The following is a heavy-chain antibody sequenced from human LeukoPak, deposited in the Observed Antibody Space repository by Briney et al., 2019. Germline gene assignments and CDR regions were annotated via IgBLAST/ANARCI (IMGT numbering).Heavy chain of an antibody. Sequence: TGGSLRLSCAASGFTFSSYAMSRVRQAPGKGLEWVSAISGTGDTTYYADSVKGRFSISRDNSKNTLHLQMNSLRAEDTAVYYCAKDRQWLVWDYWGQGTLVTVSS. CDR2: ISGTGDTT. CDR3: AKDRQWLVWDY. V-gene: IGHV3-23*01. CDR1: GFTFSSYA. J-gene: IGHJ4*02. D-gene: IGHD6-19*01.